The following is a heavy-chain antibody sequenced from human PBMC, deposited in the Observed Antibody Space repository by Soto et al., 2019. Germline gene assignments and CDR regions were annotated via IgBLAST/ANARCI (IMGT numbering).Heavy chain of an antibody. D-gene: IGHD3-22*01. CDR2: IKSKTDGGTT. V-gene: IGHV3-15*01. Sequence: EVQLVESGGGLVKPGGSLRLSCAASGFTFSNAWMSWVRQAPGKGLEWVGRIKSKTDGGTTDYAAPVKGRFTISRDDSKNPLYLQMNSLKTEDTAVYYCTTEWLDDAFDIWGQGTMVTVSS. J-gene: IGHJ3*02. CDR3: TTEWLDDAFDI. CDR1: GFTFSNAW.